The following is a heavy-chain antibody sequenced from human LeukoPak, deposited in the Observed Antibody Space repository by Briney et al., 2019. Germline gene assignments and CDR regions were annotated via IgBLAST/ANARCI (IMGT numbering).Heavy chain of an antibody. CDR3: PRGDSGRGKEYYYGADV. V-gene: IGHV3-72*01. CDR2: VRHKFRSYST. J-gene: IGHJ6*02. D-gene: IGHD2-15*01. CDR1: GFSFSEFF. Sequence: GGSLRLSCAASGFSFSEFFMDWVRQAPGKGLEWLGRVRHKFRSYSTEYAASVKGRFTISRDDSQNSVFLQMSTLRTEDTALHYSPRGDSGRGKEYYYGADVWGQGTTVTV.